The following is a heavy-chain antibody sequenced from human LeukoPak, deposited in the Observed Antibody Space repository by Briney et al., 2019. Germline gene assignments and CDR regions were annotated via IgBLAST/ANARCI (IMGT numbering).Heavy chain of an antibody. J-gene: IGHJ3*01. V-gene: IGHV4-30-4*01. Sequence: SETLSLTCTVSGGSINNGGYYWSWIRQPPGKGLEWIGYVYYTGNTFYSPSLKSRVTISVDTSKNQFSLKLTSVTAADTAVYYCARGEAFDVWGQGTMFVVSS. CDR2: VYYTGNT. CDR1: GGSINNGGYY. CDR3: ARGEAFDV.